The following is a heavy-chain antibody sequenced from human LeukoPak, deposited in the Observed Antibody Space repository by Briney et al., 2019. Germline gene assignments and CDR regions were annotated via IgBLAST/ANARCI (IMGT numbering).Heavy chain of an antibody. CDR3: ARDGEYSGGYNWFDP. V-gene: IGHV1-2*02. J-gene: IGHJ5*02. Sequence: ASVKVSCKASGYTFTGYYMHWVRQAPGQGLEWMGWINPNSGGTNYAQKFQGRVTMTRDTSISTAYMGLSRLRSDDTAVYYCARDGEYSGGYNWFDPWGQGTLVTVSS. CDR2: INPNSGGT. D-gene: IGHD6-6*01. CDR1: GYTFTGYY.